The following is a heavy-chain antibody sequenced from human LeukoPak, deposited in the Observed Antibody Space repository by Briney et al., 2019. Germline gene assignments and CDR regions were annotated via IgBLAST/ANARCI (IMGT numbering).Heavy chain of an antibody. D-gene: IGHD3-22*01. Sequence: ASVKVSCKASGYTFTSYYMHWVRQAPGQGLEWMGWISAYNGNTNYAQKLQGRVTMTTDTSTSTAYMELRSLRSDDTAVYYCARKADYYDSSGYYSYFDYWGQGTLVTVSS. CDR2: ISAYNGNT. V-gene: IGHV1-18*04. CDR1: GYTFTSYY. CDR3: ARKADYYDSSGYYSYFDY. J-gene: IGHJ4*02.